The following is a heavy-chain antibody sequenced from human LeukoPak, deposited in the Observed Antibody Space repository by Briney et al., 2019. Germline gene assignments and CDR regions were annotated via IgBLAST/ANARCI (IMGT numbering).Heavy chain of an antibody. Sequence: PGGSLRLSCAASGFTFSSYAMHWVRQAPGKGLEWVAVISYDGSNKYYADSVKGRFTISRDNSKNTLYLQMNSLRAEDTAVYYCARGALNYRPLCDYWGQGTLVTVSS. J-gene: IGHJ4*02. V-gene: IGHV3-30*04. CDR3: ARGALNYRPLCDY. D-gene: IGHD1-7*01. CDR2: ISYDGSNK. CDR1: GFTFSSYA.